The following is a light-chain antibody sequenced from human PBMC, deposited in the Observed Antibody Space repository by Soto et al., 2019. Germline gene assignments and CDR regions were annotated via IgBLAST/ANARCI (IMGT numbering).Light chain of an antibody. J-gene: IGKJ4*01. CDR3: QQSFTTPLT. Sequence: DIQMTQSPSSVSASVGDRVTITCRASQSISNYLNWYQQKPGEAPKLLIYVASSLQSGVTSRFSGSGSGTDFTLTISSLQPEDFASYHCQQSFTTPLTFGGGTKVEIK. CDR1: QSISNY. V-gene: IGKV1-39*01. CDR2: VAS.